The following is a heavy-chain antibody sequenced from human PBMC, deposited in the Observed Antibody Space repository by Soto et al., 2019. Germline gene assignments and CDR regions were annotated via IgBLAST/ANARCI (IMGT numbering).Heavy chain of an antibody. CDR3: AREYYYDRSGYYY. CDR1: GFTFSSYG. J-gene: IGHJ4*02. D-gene: IGHD3-22*01. Sequence: PGGPLRLSCAVSGFTFSSYGMNWVRQAPGKGLEWVSSISSSSSYIYYADSVKGRFTISRDNAKNSLYLQMNSLRAEDTAVYYCAREYYYDRSGYYYWGQGTLVTVSS. CDR2: ISSSSSYI. V-gene: IGHV3-21*01.